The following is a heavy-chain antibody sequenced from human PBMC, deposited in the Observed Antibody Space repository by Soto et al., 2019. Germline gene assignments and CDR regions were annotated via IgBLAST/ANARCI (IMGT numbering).Heavy chain of an antibody. V-gene: IGHV3-48*01. D-gene: IGHD3-22*01. CDR2: ISNGGDRV. CDR1: GFTFSVYE. J-gene: IGHJ4*02. Sequence: GGTLRLSCAASGFTFSVYEMNWVRQAPGEGGEWVSWISNGGDRVFYADSVKGRFTLSRENAKNSLYLQMNSLSAGDTAVYYCARXLWGEVGIIHRKVYIDYWGQGTLVTVSS. CDR3: ARXLWGEVGIIHRKVYIDY.